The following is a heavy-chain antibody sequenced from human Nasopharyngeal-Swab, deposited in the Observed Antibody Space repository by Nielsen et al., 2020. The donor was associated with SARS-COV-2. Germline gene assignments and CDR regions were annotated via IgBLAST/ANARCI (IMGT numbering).Heavy chain of an antibody. CDR2: INSDGSST. J-gene: IGHJ1*01. V-gene: IGHV3-74*01. CDR3: VRGCGGDCNGIDH. Sequence: GGSLRLSCVASGFTFSISFIHWVRRAPGKGLVWVSRINSDGSSTNYADSVKGRFTVSRDNAKNTAYLQMDSLAVEDTAMYYCVRGCGGDCNGIDHWGQGTLVTVSS. CDR1: GFTFSISF. D-gene: IGHD2-21*02.